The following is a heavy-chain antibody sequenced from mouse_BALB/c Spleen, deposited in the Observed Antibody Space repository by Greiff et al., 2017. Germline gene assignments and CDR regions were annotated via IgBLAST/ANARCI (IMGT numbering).Heavy chain of an antibody. J-gene: IGHJ2*01. CDR3: ALYDYDHFDY. V-gene: IGHV14-3*02. Sequence: EVKLMESGAELVKPGASVKLSCTASGFNIKDTYMHWVKQRPEQGLEWIGRIDPANGNTKYDPKFQGKATITADTSSNTAYLQLSSLTSEDTAVYYCALYDYDHFDYWGQGTTLTVSS. CDR2: IDPANGNT. CDR1: GFNIKDTY. D-gene: IGHD2-4*01.